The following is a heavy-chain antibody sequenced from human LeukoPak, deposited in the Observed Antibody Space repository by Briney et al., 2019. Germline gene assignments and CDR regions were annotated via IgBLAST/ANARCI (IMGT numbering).Heavy chain of an antibody. CDR1: GYTFTSYY. Sequence: ASVKVSCKASGYTFTSYYMHWVRQAPGQGLEWMGIINPSGGSTSYAQKFQGRVTMTRDTSTSTVYMELSSLRSEDTAVYYCARDSITIFGVVIINSQALGYWGQGTLVTVSS. D-gene: IGHD3-3*01. V-gene: IGHV1-46*01. CDR2: INPSGGST. CDR3: ARDSITIFGVVIINSQALGY. J-gene: IGHJ4*02.